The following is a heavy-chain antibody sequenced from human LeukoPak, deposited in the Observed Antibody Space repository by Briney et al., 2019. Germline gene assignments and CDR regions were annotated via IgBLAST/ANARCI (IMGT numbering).Heavy chain of an antibody. J-gene: IGHJ4*02. CDR3: ARGDSSVDY. V-gene: IGHV3-48*01. Sequence: GGPLRLSCAASGFTFSSYGMSWVRQAPGKGLEWVSYISSSSSTIYYADSVKGRFTISRDNAKNSLYLQMNSLRAEDTAVYYCARGDSSVDYWGQGTLVTVSS. D-gene: IGHD3-22*01. CDR2: ISSSSSTI. CDR1: GFTFSSYG.